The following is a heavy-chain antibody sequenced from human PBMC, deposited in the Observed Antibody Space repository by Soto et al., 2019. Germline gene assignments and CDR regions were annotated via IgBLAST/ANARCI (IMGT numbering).Heavy chain of an antibody. D-gene: IGHD3-10*01. CDR2: IYPADSDT. CDR1: AYSFTSYW. CDR3: ARQASYYYGSGTLGWFDP. Sequence: GESLKISCQGSAYSFTSYWIAWVRQMPGKGLEWMGIIYPADSDTRYSPSFQGQVIISADKSISTAYLQWSSLKASDTAMYYCARQASYYYGSGTLGWFDPWGQGTLVTVSS. J-gene: IGHJ5*02. V-gene: IGHV5-51*01.